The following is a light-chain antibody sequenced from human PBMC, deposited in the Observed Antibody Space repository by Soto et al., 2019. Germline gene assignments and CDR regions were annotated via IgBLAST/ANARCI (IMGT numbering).Light chain of an antibody. J-gene: IGLJ3*02. CDR3: GSFTTSRIWV. CDR2: SNN. V-gene: IGLV1-44*01. CDR1: SSNIGSNT. Sequence: QSVLTQPPSASGTPGQRVTISCSGSSSNIGSNTVNWYQHLPGTAPKLLIYSNNQRPSGGPDRFSGSKSGTSASLAISGLQVEDEADYICGSFTTSRIWVFGGGTKLTVL.